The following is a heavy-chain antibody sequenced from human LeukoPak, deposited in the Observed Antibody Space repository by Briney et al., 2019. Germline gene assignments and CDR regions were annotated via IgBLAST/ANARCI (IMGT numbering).Heavy chain of an antibody. CDR3: AREVQLERLGFGKEGSAFAY. J-gene: IGHJ4*02. Sequence: GGSLRLSCAASGFTFSSYSMNWVRQAPGKGREWVSSISSRRSYIYYADSVKGRFTISRDNAKNSLYLQMNSLRAEDTAVYYCAREVQLERLGFGKEGSAFAYWGQGTLVTVSS. CDR1: GFTFSSYS. CDR2: ISSRRSYI. V-gene: IGHV3-21*01. D-gene: IGHD1-1*01.